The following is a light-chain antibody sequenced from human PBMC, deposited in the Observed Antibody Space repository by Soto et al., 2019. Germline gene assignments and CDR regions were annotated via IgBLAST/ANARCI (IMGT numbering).Light chain of an antibody. J-gene: IGKJ1*01. Sequence: DIVLTQSPDTLSLSPGERATLSCRASQSISSNYLAWYQQKPGQAPRLLIYGASRRETGIPDRFSGSRSGTAFTLGISRLEPEDSAVYYCQQYGSSRRTFGQGTKVEVK. CDR1: QSISSNY. CDR2: GAS. V-gene: IGKV3-20*01. CDR3: QQYGSSRRT.